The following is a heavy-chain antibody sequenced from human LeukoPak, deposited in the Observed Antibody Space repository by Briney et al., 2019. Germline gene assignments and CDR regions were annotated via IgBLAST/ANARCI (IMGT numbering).Heavy chain of an antibody. CDR2: ISTYNGYS. V-gene: IGHV1-18*01. D-gene: IGHD6-19*01. CDR1: RYTFTSSG. J-gene: IGHJ4*02. Sequence: ASVKVSCKTSRYTFTSSGITWVRQAPGQGLEWMGWISTYNGYSKYAQNLQGRVTMTADTSTTTAYMELSSLRSDDTAVYYCAKNSSGGYSDYWGQGTLVTVSS. CDR3: AKNSSGGYSDY.